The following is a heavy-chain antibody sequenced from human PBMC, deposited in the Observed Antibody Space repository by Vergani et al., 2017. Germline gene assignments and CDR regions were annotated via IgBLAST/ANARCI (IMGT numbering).Heavy chain of an antibody. CDR3: ARELQLLYNRFDP. CDR1: GFTFNQYG. J-gene: IGHJ5*02. CDR2: TWYDGNNK. D-gene: IGHD1-14*01. V-gene: IGHV3-33*01. Sequence: QVQLVESGGGVVQPGRSLRLSCAASGFTFNQYGMHWVRQAPGKGLEWVAVTWYDGNNKQYADSVKGRFTISRDNSKSTMYLQMNSLRDEDTGVYYCARELQLLYNRFDPWGQGTLVTVSS.